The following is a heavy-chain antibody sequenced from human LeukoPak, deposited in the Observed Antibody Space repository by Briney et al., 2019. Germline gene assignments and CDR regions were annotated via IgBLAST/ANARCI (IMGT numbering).Heavy chain of an antibody. Sequence: PGGSLRLSCVASGFTFSNYPMHWVRQAPGKGLEWVSVIYSGGSTYYADSVKGRFTISRDNSKNTLYLQMNSLRAEDTAVYYCARVPDYGDYFDYWGQGTLVTVSS. J-gene: IGHJ4*02. D-gene: IGHD4-17*01. CDR3: ARVPDYGDYFDY. CDR2: IYSGGST. CDR1: GFTFSNYP. V-gene: IGHV3-53*01.